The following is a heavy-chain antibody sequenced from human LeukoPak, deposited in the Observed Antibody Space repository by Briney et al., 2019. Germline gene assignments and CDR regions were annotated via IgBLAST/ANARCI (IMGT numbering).Heavy chain of an antibody. J-gene: IGHJ4*02. Sequence: PGGSLRLSCAASGFTFSSYSMNWVRQAPGKGLEWASSISSSSSYIYYADSVKGRFTISRDNAKNSLYLQMNSLRAEDTAVYYCARDFGSGWTPYDYWGQGTLVTVSS. V-gene: IGHV3-21*01. CDR1: GFTFSSYS. D-gene: IGHD6-19*01. CDR2: ISSSSSYI. CDR3: ARDFGSGWTPYDY.